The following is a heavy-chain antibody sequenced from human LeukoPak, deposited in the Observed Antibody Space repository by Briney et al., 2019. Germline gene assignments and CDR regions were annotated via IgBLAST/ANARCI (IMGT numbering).Heavy chain of an antibody. J-gene: IGHJ6*03. CDR2: ISGSGGST. V-gene: IGHV3-23*01. CDR1: GFTFSSYG. D-gene: IGHD5-18*01. CDR3: AKSDTARGAYYYYYMDV. Sequence: GGSLRLSCAASGFTFSSYGMSWVRQAPGKGLEWVSAISGSGGSTYYADSVKGRFTISRDNSKNTLYLQMNSLRAEDTAVYYCAKSDTARGAYYYYYMDVWGKGTTVTISS.